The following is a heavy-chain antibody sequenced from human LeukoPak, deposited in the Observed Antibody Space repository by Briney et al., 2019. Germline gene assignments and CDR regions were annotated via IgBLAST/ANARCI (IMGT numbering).Heavy chain of an antibody. CDR1: GYTFTGYY. J-gene: IGHJ6*02. D-gene: IGHD6-19*01. CDR2: INPNSGGT. V-gene: IGHV1-2*04. CDR3: ARDQGVAGTRYYGMDV. Sequence: PGASVKVSCKASGYTFTGYYMHWVRQAPGQGLEWMGWINPNSGGTNYAQKFQGWVTMTRDTSISTAYMELSRLRSDDTAVYYCARDQGVAGTRYYGMDVWGQGTTVTVSS.